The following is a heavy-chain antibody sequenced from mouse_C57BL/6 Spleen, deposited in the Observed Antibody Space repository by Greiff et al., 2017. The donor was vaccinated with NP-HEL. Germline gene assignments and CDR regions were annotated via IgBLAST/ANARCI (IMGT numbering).Heavy chain of an antibody. CDR3: TREGYAMDY. CDR2: IDPETGGT. V-gene: IGHV1-15*01. Sequence: QVQLKQSGAELVRPGASVTLSCKASGYTFTDYEMHWVKQTPVHGLEWIGAIDPETGGTAYNQKFKGKAILTADKSSSTAYMELRSLTSEDSAVYYCTREGYAMDYWGQATSVTVSS. J-gene: IGHJ4*01. CDR1: GYTFTDYE.